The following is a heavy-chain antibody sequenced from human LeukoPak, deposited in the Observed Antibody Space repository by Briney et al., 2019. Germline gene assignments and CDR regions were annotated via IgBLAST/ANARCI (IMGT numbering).Heavy chain of an antibody. Sequence: SETLSLTCTVSGDSISSGNYWGWIRQPPGKGLEWIGSIFHTGSTYFNLSLKSRVTISVDKPKNQFSLKLSSVTAADTAVYYCARVRDGYSYDAFDIWGQGTMVTVSS. D-gene: IGHD5-24*01. V-gene: IGHV4-38-2*02. CDR2: IFHTGST. CDR3: ARVRDGYSYDAFDI. J-gene: IGHJ3*02. CDR1: GDSISSGNY.